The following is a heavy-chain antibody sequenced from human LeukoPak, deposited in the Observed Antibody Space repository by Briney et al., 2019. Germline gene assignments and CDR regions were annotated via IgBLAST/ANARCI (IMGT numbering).Heavy chain of an antibody. Sequence: ASVKVSCKASGYTFTSYGISWVRQVPGQGLEWMGWISAYNGHTKYAQKVQGRVTMTTDTSTSTAYMELRSLRSDDTAVYYCARGYSSSWKEVLGYWGQGTLVTVSS. D-gene: IGHD6-13*01. V-gene: IGHV1-18*01. CDR3: ARGYSSSWKEVLGY. J-gene: IGHJ4*02. CDR1: GYTFTSYG. CDR2: ISAYNGHT.